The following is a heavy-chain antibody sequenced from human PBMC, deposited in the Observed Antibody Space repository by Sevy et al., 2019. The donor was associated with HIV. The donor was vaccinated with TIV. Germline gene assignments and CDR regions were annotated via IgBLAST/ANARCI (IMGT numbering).Heavy chain of an antibody. CDR2: ISSSCSYT. J-gene: IGHJ3*02. Sequence: GGSLRLSCAASGFTFSDYYMSWIRQAPGKGLEWVSYISSSCSYTNYADSVKGRFTISRDNAKNSLYLQMNSLRAEDTAVYYCARDLAAAVHDAFDIWGQGTMVTVSS. CDR1: GFTFSDYY. V-gene: IGHV3-11*06. D-gene: IGHD6-13*01. CDR3: ARDLAAAVHDAFDI.